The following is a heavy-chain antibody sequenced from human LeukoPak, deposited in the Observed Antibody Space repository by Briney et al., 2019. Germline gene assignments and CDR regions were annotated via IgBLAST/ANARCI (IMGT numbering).Heavy chain of an antibody. J-gene: IGHJ4*02. D-gene: IGHD5-18*01. V-gene: IGHV3-20*04. CDR2: INWNGGST. CDR1: GFTFSNAW. Sequence: PGGSLRLSCAASGFTFSNAWMSWVRQAPGKGLEWVSGINWNGGSTGYADSVKGRFTISRDNAKNSLYLQMNSLRAEDTALYYCARDFNSYGLDYWGQGTLVTVSS. CDR3: ARDFNSYGLDY.